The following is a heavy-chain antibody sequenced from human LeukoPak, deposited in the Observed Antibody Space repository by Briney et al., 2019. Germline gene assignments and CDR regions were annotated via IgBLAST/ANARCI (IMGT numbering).Heavy chain of an antibody. CDR1: GGSISSSSYY. CDR2: IYYSGST. CDR3: ARAIQDYYDSSGYYYDNPYLDY. Sequence: SETLSLTCTVSGGSISSSSYYWGWIRQPPGKGLEWIGSIYYSGSTYYNPSLKSRVTISVDTSKNQFSLKLSSVTAADTAVYYCARAIQDYYDSSGYYYDNPYLDYWGQGTLVTVSS. V-gene: IGHV4-39*07. J-gene: IGHJ4*02. D-gene: IGHD3-22*01.